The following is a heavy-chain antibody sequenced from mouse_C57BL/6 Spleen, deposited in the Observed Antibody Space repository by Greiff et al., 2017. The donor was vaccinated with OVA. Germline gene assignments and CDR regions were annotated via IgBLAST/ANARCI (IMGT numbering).Heavy chain of an antibody. CDR3: ARQDSSGYVWFAY. D-gene: IGHD3-2*02. CDR1: GFTFSSYG. V-gene: IGHV5-6*01. J-gene: IGHJ3*01. CDR2: ISSGGSYT. Sequence: EVQGVESGGDLVKPGGSLKLSCAASGFTFSSYGMSWVRQTPDKRLEWVATISSGGSYTYYPDRVKGRFTISRDNAKNTLYLQMSSLKSEDTAMYDGARQDSSGYVWFAYWGQGTLVTVSA.